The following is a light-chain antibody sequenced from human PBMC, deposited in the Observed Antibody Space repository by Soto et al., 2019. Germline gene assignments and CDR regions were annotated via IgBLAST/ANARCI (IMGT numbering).Light chain of an antibody. CDR2: DEY. V-gene: IGKV1-33*01. CDR1: DDISTY. CDR3: HQYANQFLS. J-gene: IGKJ3*01. Sequence: DIPMTQSPSSLSASVGDRVTITCQASDDISTYLNWYQQKPEKAPKVLIYDEYHLESGVPSRFSGRGTGKQFTFTISRLQTEDNATYYCHQYANQFLSFGPWSKVDIK.